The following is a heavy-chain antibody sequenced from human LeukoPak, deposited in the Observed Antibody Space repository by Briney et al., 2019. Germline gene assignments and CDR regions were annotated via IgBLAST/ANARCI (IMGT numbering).Heavy chain of an antibody. Sequence: ASVKVSCKASGYTFTGYYMHWVRQAPGQGLEWMGRINPNSGGTNYAQKFQGRVTMTRDTSISTAYMEPSRLRSDDTAVYYCARRVHCSGGSCYPIYFDYWGQGTLVTVSS. J-gene: IGHJ4*02. CDR1: GYTFTGYY. CDR2: INPNSGGT. V-gene: IGHV1-2*06. CDR3: ARRVHCSGGSCYPIYFDY. D-gene: IGHD2-15*01.